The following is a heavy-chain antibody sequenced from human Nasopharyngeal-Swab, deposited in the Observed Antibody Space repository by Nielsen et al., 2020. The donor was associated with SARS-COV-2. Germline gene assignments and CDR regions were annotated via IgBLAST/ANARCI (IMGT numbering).Heavy chain of an antibody. CDR3: ARGDGFDP. J-gene: IGHJ5*02. V-gene: IGHV1-3*01. CDR2: SNAGNGNT. Sequence: SVPVSRLASVSPFTSYALHWVHPPPGQRVEWMEWSNAGNGNTQYSQKFQGRVTITRDTSASTAYMELSSLRSEDTAVYYCARGDGFDPWGQGTLVTVSS. CDR1: VSPFTSYA. D-gene: IGHD5-24*01.